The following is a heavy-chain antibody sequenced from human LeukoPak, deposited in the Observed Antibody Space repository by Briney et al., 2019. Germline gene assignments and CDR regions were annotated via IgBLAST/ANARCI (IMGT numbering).Heavy chain of an antibody. CDR1: GYTFTGYY. J-gene: IGHJ4*02. CDR3: ARGYDFWSGYYTKYYFDY. Sequence: GASVKVSCKASGYTFTGYYMHWVRQAPGQGPEWMGWINPNSGGTNYAQKFQGRVTMTRDTSISTAYMELSRLRSDDTAVYYCARGYDFWSGYYTKYYFDYWGQGTLVTVSS. D-gene: IGHD3-3*01. V-gene: IGHV1-2*02. CDR2: INPNSGGT.